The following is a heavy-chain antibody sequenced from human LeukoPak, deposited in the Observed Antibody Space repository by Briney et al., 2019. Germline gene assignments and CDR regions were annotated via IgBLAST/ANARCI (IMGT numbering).Heavy chain of an antibody. V-gene: IGHV3-7*01. J-gene: IGHJ5*02. CDR3: ARALLSVRGTIIPNWFDP. Sequence: GGSLRLSCEASGFSFSNAWMSWVRQAPGKGLEWVANIKEDGSEKYYVDSVKGRFTIPRDNAKNSLSLQMNGLRAEDTAVYYCARALLSVRGTIIPNWFDPWGQGTLVTVSS. CDR2: IKEDGSEK. D-gene: IGHD3-10*01. CDR1: GFSFSNAW.